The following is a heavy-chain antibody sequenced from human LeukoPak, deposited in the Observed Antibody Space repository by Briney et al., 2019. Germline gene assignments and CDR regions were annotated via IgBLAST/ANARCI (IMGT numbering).Heavy chain of an antibody. CDR2: IYYSGVT. CDR3: ARSITTNPFDY. Sequence: SETLSLTCTVSGGSISSTTYFWSWIRQPPGKGLEWIGFIYYSGVTNHNPSLKSRVTISVDTSKNQFSLRLSSVTAADTAVYYCARSITTNPFDYWGQGTLVTVSS. V-gene: IGHV4-61*01. CDR1: GGSISSTTYF. J-gene: IGHJ4*02. D-gene: IGHD6-6*01.